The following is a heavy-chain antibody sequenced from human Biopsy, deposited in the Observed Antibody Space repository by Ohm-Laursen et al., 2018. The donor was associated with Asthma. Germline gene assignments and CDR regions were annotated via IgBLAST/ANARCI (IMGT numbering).Heavy chain of an antibody. CDR3: ARGYSGSDRIVYYYSGLEV. CDR2: ISVYNGDT. D-gene: IGHD5-12*01. CDR1: GYTFSSFG. V-gene: IGHV1-18*01. J-gene: IGHJ6*02. Sequence: SVKVSCKASGYTFSSFGISWVRQAPGQGLDWMGWISVYNGDTDYAQKLQGRVTMTTDTSTSTAYMELRSLRSDDTAVYYCARGYSGSDRIVYYYSGLEVWGQGTTVTVSS.